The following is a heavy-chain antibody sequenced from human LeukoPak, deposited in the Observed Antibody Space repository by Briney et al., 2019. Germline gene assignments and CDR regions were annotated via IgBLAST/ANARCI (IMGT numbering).Heavy chain of an antibody. D-gene: IGHD1-26*01. CDR3: AKISVGATAFDI. Sequence: GGTLRLSCAASGFTFSSYGMSWVRQAPGKGLEWVSAISGSGGSTYYADSVKGRFTISRDNSKNTLYLQMNSLRAEDTAVYYCAKISVGATAFDIWGQGTMVTVSS. CDR1: GFTFSSYG. CDR2: ISGSGGST. V-gene: IGHV3-23*01. J-gene: IGHJ3*02.